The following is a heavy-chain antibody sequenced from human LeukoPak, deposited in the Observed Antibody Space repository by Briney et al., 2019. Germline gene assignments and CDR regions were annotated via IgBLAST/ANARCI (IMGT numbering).Heavy chain of an antibody. CDR2: VTNSGGDT. J-gene: IGHJ4*02. V-gene: IGHV3-23*01. Sequence: PGGSLRLSCAASGFTFSSYAMSWVRQAPGKGLEWVSAVTNSGGDTYHADSVKGRFTISRDNSKNTLYQQMNSLRVEDTAVYYCAKGSSSSRPYYFDYWGQGTLVTVSS. CDR1: GFTFSSYA. CDR3: AKGSSSSRPYYFDY. D-gene: IGHD6-6*01.